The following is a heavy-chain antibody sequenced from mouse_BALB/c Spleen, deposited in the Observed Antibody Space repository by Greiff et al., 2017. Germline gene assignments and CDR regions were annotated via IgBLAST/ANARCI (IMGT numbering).Heavy chain of an antibody. CDR3: AREEYGNYVDAWFAY. CDR2: ISSGSSTI. Sequence: EVKLMESGGGLVQPGGSRKLSCAASGFTFSSFGMHWVRQAPEKGLEWVAYISSGSSTIYYADTVKGRFTISRDNPKNTLFLQMTSLRSEDTAMYYCAREEYGNYVDAWFAYWGQGTLVTVSA. CDR1: GFTFSSFG. V-gene: IGHV5-17*02. J-gene: IGHJ3*01. D-gene: IGHD2-10*02.